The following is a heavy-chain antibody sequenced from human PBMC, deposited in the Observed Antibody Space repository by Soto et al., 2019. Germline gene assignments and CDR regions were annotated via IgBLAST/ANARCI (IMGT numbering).Heavy chain of an antibody. D-gene: IGHD6-19*01. CDR2: FYSSGSI. J-gene: IGHJ5*02. V-gene: IGHV4-31*03. Sequence: SETLSLTCFVSGYSITAGGYYWSWIRHHPGKGLEWIGSFYSSGSIIYNPSLRSRVSISGDTSSNQFSMSLTSVTAADTARYYCARMYSSGSGWFHPWGQGTMVTVYS. CDR3: ARMYSSGSGWFHP. CDR1: GYSITAGGYY.